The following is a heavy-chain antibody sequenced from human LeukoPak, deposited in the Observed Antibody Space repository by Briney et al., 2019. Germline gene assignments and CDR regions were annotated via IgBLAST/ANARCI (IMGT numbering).Heavy chain of an antibody. D-gene: IGHD3-16*02. CDR3: ARGEDYVWGSYRYVVYFDY. J-gene: IGHJ4*02. CDR2: IYYSGST. V-gene: IGHV4-61*01. CDR1: GGSVSSGSYY. Sequence: SETLSLTCTVSGGSVSSGSYYWSWIRQPPGKGLEWIGYIYYSGSTNYSPSLKSRVTISVDTSKNQFSLKLSSVTAADTAVYYCARGEDYVWGSYRYVVYFDYWGQGTLVTVPS.